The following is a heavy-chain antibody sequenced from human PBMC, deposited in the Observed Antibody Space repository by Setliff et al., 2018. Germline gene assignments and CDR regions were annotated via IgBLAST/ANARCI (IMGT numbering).Heavy chain of an antibody. CDR3: ARGRIAERPEAIDY. V-gene: IGHV4-34*01. CDR2: INHRGFT. J-gene: IGHJ4*02. D-gene: IGHD6-6*01. Sequence: PSETLPLTCAVYGESFDNHYWTRIRQPPGERLEWIGEINHRGFTDYKPSLKSRLTMSVDTSRNQISLNLGSVTAADTGVYYCARGRIAERPEAIDYWGQGTPVTVSS. CDR1: GESFDNHY.